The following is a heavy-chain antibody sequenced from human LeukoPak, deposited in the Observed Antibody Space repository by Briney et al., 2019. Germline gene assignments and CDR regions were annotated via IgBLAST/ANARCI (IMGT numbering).Heavy chain of an antibody. CDR2: IKSKTDGGTT. CDR1: GFTFSNAW. V-gene: IGHV3-15*01. CDR3: TAENFLYAFDI. Sequence: GGSLRLSCAASGFTFSNAWMSWVRQAPEKGLEWVGRIKSKTDGGTTDYAAPVKARFTISRDDSKNTLYLQMNSLKTEDTAVYYCTAENFLYAFDIWGQGTMVTVSS. J-gene: IGHJ3*02. D-gene: IGHD1-7*01.